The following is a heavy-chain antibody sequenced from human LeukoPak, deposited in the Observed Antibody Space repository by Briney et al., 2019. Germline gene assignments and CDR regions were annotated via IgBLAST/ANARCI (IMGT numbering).Heavy chain of an antibody. CDR2: ILYDGSNR. J-gene: IGHJ4*02. CDR1: AFTFSLYV. CDR3: ARDLMGIAYRGAFYY. D-gene: IGHD6-13*01. Sequence: GSSLRLSCAPSAFTFSLYVMHWVGQAPGKGLEWVADILYDGSNRYYADSVKGRFNISRDTSKNTLYLQMNSLRVEDTAVYYCARDLMGIAYRGAFYYWGQGTLVTVSS. V-gene: IGHV3-30*03.